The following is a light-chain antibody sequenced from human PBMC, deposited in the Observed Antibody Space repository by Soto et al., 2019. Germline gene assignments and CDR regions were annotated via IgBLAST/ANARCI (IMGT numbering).Light chain of an antibody. V-gene: IGLV1-44*01. J-gene: IGLJ2*01. CDR2: SND. CDR1: SSNIGRNT. CDR3: AAWDDSLNGVV. Sequence: QAVVTQPPSASGTPEQRVTIACSGSSSNIGRNTVHWYQQLPGTTPKLLIYSNDQRPSGVPDRFSGSKSGSSASLAISGLQSEDEADYYCAAWDDSLNGVVFGGGTKLTVL.